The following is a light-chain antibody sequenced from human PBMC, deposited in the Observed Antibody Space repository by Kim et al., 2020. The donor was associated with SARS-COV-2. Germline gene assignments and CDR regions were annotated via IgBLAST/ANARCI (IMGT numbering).Light chain of an antibody. J-gene: IGKJ4*01. CDR3: QQANSFPLT. CDR1: QGISSW. CDR2: AAS. Sequence: DIQMTQSPSSVSASVGDRVTITCRASQGISSWLAWYQHKPGKAPKFLIYAASSLQSGVPSRFSGSGSGTDFTLTINSLQPEDFATYYCQQANSFPLTFGGGTKVDIK. V-gene: IGKV1-12*01.